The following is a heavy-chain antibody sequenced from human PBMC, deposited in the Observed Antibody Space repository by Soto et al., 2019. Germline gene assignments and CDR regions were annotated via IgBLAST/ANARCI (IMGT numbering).Heavy chain of an antibody. CDR2: ISARGDSI. J-gene: IGHJ6*02. CDR3: AKDIGRRDYYYYGMDV. V-gene: IGHV3-48*03. Sequence: EVQLVESGGGLVQPGGSLRLSCAASGFAFSTYEMNWVRQAPGKGLEWVSFISARGDSIYYADSVKGRFTISRDNAKNSLYLQMNSLRAEDTAVYYCAKDIGRRDYYYYGMDVWGQGTTVTVSS. D-gene: IGHD1-26*01. CDR1: GFAFSTYE.